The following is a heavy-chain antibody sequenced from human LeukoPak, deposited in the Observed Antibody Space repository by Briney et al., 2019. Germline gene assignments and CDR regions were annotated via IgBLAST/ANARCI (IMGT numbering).Heavy chain of an antibody. CDR2: IIPILGIA. D-gene: IGHD2-15*01. Sequence: SVKVSCKASGGTFSSYAISWVRQAPGQGLEWMGRIIPILGIANYAQKFQGRVTITADKPTSTAYMELSSLRSEDTAVYYCAREPPDIVVVVAASNWFDPWGQGTLVTVSS. J-gene: IGHJ5*02. V-gene: IGHV1-69*04. CDR1: GGTFSSYA. CDR3: AREPPDIVVVVAASNWFDP.